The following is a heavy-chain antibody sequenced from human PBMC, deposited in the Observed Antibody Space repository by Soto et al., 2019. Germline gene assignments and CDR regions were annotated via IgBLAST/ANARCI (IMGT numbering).Heavy chain of an antibody. CDR3: ARPTVPREPVY. J-gene: IGHJ4*01. CDR2: VNTYNGDT. CDR1: GYSFTAFS. V-gene: IGHV1-2*02. D-gene: IGHD2-2*01. Sequence: ASVKVSCKASGYSFTAFSLHWVREAPGQGLEWLGWVNTYNGDTTYAQNIQDRVTMTRDTAISTAYLELTSLTFDDTAVYYCARPTVPREPVYWG.